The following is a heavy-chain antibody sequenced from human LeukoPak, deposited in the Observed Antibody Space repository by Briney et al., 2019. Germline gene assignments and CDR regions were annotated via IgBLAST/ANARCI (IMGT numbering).Heavy chain of an antibody. V-gene: IGHV1-69*13. D-gene: IGHD5-12*01. CDR3: ARGYSGYDLLDY. Sequence: GASVKVPFKASGGTFSSYAISWVRQAPGQGLEWMGGIIPIFGTANYAQKFQGRVTITADESTSTAYMELSSLRSEDTAVYYCARGYSGYDLLDYWGQGTLVTVSS. CDR2: IIPIFGTA. CDR1: GGTFSSYA. J-gene: IGHJ4*02.